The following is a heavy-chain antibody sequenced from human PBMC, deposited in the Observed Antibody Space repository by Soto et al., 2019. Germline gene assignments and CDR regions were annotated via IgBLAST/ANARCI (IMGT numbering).Heavy chain of an antibody. CDR3: ARANDSSGYYYNYYYYGMDV. Sequence: ASVKVSCKASGGTFSSYAISWVRQAPGQGLEWMGGIIPIFGTANYAQKFQGRVTITADKSTSTAYMELSSLRSEDTAVYYCARANDSSGYYYNYYYYGMDVWGQGTTVTVSS. CDR1: GGTFSSYA. J-gene: IGHJ6*02. V-gene: IGHV1-69*06. CDR2: IIPIFGTA. D-gene: IGHD3-22*01.